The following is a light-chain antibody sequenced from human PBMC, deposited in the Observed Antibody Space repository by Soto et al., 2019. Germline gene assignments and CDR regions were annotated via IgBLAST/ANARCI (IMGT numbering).Light chain of an antibody. V-gene: IGKV3-15*01. J-gene: IGKJ4*01. CDR3: QQYNNWPPPLT. CDR1: QSVSSN. Sequence: ELVMTQSPATLSVSPGERATLSCRASQSVSSNLTWYQQKPGQAPRLLIYGASTRATGIPARFSGSGSGTEFTLTISSLQSEDFAVYYCQQYNNWPPPLTFGGGTKVDIK. CDR2: GAS.